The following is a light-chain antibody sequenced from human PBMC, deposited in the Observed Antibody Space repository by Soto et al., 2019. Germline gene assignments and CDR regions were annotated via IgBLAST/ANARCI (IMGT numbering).Light chain of an antibody. CDR1: SSDFGAYNS. CDR3: TSYTSSSTWV. V-gene: IGLV2-14*01. Sequence: QSVLTQPASVSGSPGQSITISCTGTSSDFGAYNSVSWCQQHPGKAPTLIIYEVTNRPSGVSNRFSGSKSGNTASLTISRLQAEDEADYYCTSYTSSSTWVFGGGTKLTVL. J-gene: IGLJ3*02. CDR2: EVT.